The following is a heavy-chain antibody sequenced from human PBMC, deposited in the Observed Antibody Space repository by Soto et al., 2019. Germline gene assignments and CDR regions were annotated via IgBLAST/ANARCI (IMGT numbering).Heavy chain of an antibody. D-gene: IGHD6-13*01. J-gene: IGHJ4*02. CDR1: GFTFGDYA. Sequence: GGSLRLSCTASGFTFGDYAMSWFRQAPGKGLEWVGFIRSKAYGGTTEYAASVKGRFTISRDDSKSIAYLQMNSLKTEDTAVYYCTRREDSSWYPHPFDYWGQGTLVTVSS. V-gene: IGHV3-49*03. CDR3: TRREDSSWYPHPFDY. CDR2: IRSKAYGGTT.